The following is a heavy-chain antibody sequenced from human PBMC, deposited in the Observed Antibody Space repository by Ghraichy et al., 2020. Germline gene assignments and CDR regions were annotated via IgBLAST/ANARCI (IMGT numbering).Heavy chain of an antibody. CDR3: AREPGKLPRSYYYYYGMDV. D-gene: IGHD2-15*01. CDR2: ISSSGSTI. J-gene: IGHJ6*02. V-gene: IGHV3-11*01. CDR1: GFTFSDYY. Sequence: GGSLRLSCAASGFTFSDYYMSWIRQAPGKGLEWVSYISSSGSTIYYADSVKGRFTISRDNAKNSLYLQMNSLRAEDTAVYYCAREPGKLPRSYYYYYGMDVWGQGTTVTVSS.